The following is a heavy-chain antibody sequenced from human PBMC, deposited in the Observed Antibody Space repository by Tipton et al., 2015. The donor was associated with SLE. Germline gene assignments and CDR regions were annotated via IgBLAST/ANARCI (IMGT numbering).Heavy chain of an antibody. D-gene: IGHD4-17*01. CDR3: ASTNYGFHH. CDR2: INHSGST. J-gene: IGHJ4*02. V-gene: IGHV4-34*01. CDR1: GGSFSGYY. Sequence: TLSLTCAVYGGSFSGYYWSWIRQPPGKGLEWIAEINHSGSTNYNPSLKSRVTISVDTSKNQFSLKLSPVTAADTAVYYCASTNYGFHHWGQGTLVTVSS.